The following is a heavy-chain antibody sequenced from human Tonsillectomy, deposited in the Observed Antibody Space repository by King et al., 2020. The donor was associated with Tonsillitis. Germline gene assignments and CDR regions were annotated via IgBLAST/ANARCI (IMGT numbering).Heavy chain of an antibody. J-gene: IGHJ6*03. Sequence: VQLVESGGGLVKPGGSLRLSCAASGFSFSDYYMTWIRQIPGKGLEWISYISTSGSIIYYADSVKGRFTISRDNSKNTLYLQMNSLRAEDTAVYYCARDGPNYYYMDVWGKGTTVTVSS. CDR3: ARDGPNYYYMDV. V-gene: IGHV3-11*04. CDR2: ISTSGSII. CDR1: GFSFSDYY.